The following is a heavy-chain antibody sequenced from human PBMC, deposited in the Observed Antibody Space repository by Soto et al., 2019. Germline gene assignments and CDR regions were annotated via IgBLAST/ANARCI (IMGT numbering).Heavy chain of an antibody. Sequence: PSETLSLTCTVSGGSISSGGYYWSWIRQHPGKGLEWIGYIYYSGSTYYNPSLKSRVTISVDTSKNQFSLKLSSVTAADTAVYYCATDRWGLLEQTRVGYDYSGQGTLVTVSS. CDR1: GGSISSGGYY. CDR3: ATDRWGLLEQTRVGYDY. J-gene: IGHJ4*02. V-gene: IGHV4-31*03. CDR2: IYYSGST. D-gene: IGHD2-21*01.